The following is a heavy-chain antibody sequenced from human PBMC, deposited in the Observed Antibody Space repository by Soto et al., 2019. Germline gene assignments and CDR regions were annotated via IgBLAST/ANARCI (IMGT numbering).Heavy chain of an antibody. Sequence: EVQLVESGGGLVKPGGSLRLSCAASGFTFRSFTMNWVRQAPGKGLEWVSTISSNSAYIYYTDALRGRFTISRDNAKNSLHLQMKSLRAEDTAVYYCTRDASRDSSARGWFDPWGPGTLVTVSS. CDR2: ISSNSAYI. V-gene: IGHV3-21*02. J-gene: IGHJ5*02. D-gene: IGHD6-13*01. CDR3: TRDASRDSSARGWFDP. CDR1: GFTFRSFT.